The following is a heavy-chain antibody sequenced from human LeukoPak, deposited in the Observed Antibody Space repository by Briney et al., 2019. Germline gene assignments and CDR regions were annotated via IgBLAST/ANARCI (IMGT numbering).Heavy chain of an antibody. CDR1: GYTFTGYY. CDR2: INPNSGGT. J-gene: IGHJ6*03. Sequence: GASVKVSCKASGYTFTGYYMHWVRQAPGQGLEWMGWINPNSGGTNYAQKFQGRVTMTRDTSISTAYMELSRLRSDDTAVYYCARGKIDTAMVTYYYYYMDVWGKGTTVTVSS. CDR3: ARGKIDTAMVTYYYYYMDV. V-gene: IGHV1-2*02. D-gene: IGHD5-18*01.